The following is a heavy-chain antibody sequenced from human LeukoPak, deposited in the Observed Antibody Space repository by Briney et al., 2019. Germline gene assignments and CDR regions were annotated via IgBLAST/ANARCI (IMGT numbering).Heavy chain of an antibody. CDR1: GFTFDDYG. CDR2: ISWNSGSI. J-gene: IGHJ4*02. Sequence: GGSLRLSCAASGFTFDDYGMSWVRQAPGKGLEWVSGISWNSGSIGYADSVKGRFTISRDNAKNSLCLQMNSLRAEDTALYYCAKSSSSGIKWGQGTLVTVSS. CDR3: AKSSSSGIK. V-gene: IGHV3-9*01. D-gene: IGHD6-13*01.